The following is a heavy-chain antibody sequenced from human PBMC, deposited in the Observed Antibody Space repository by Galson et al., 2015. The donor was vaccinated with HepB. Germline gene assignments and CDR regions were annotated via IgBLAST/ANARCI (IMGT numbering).Heavy chain of an antibody. CDR2: ISSSSSYI. CDR1: GFTFSSYS. D-gene: IGHD6-19*01. Sequence: SLRLSCAASGFTFSSYSMNWVRQAPGKGLEWVSSISSSSSYIYYADSVKGRFTISRDNAKNSLYLQMNSLRAEDTAVYYCARDQGAWAVAAYWYFDLWGRGTLVTVSS. V-gene: IGHV3-21*01. J-gene: IGHJ2*01. CDR3: ARDQGAWAVAAYWYFDL.